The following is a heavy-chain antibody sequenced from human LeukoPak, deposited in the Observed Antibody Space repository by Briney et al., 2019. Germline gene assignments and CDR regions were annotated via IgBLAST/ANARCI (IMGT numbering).Heavy chain of an antibody. D-gene: IGHD3-22*01. CDR2: IYSGGSA. CDR3: AKDLRGYRDY. V-gene: IGHV3-66*01. J-gene: IGHJ4*02. CDR1: GFNVSTNY. Sequence: PGGSLRLSCAASGFNVSTNYMSWVRQAPGKGLEWVSIIYSGGSAYYADSVKGRFTISRDNAKNTLYLQMNRLRAEDTAVYYCAKDLRGYRDYWGQGTLVTVSS.